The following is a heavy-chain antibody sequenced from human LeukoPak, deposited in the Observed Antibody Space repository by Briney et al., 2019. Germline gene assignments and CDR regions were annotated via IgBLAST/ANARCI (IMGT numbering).Heavy chain of an antibody. Sequence: GGSLRLSCAASGFTFSSYDMHWVRQAPGKGLEWVSAIGTAGGQNYTGSMKGRFTISRENAKNSLYLQMNSLRAGDTAVYYCARGARYYGSGSYGGMDVWGKGTTVTVSS. J-gene: IGHJ6*04. CDR1: GFTFSSYD. CDR3: ARGARYYGSGSYGGMDV. V-gene: IGHV3-13*05. CDR2: IGTAGGQ. D-gene: IGHD3-10*01.